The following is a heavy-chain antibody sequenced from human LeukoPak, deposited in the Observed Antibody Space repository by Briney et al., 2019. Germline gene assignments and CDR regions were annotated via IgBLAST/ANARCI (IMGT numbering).Heavy chain of an antibody. J-gene: IGHJ4*02. D-gene: IGHD1-1*01. V-gene: IGHV3-7*05. CDR3: ARDGWFSTD. CDR2: IKQDGSEK. Sequence: GGSLTLSCAASGFTFSSYWMRGLRQAPGKGLEWVANIKQDGSEKYYVESVKGRFTISRDNAKNSLYLQMNSLRAEDTAVYYWARDGWFSTDWGQGTLVTVSS. CDR1: GFTFSSYW.